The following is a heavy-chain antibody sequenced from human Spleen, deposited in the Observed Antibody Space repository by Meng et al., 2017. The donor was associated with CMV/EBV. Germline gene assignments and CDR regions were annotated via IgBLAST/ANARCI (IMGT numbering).Heavy chain of an antibody. J-gene: IGHJ6*02. Sequence: GESLKISCVASGFTFTTYSMNWVRQAPGKGLEWVSSISSSSNYIYYADSVKGRFTVSRDNSKNTLYLQMNSLRAEDTAVYHCARFGGSCSSTSCYHYYGMDVWGQGTTVTVSS. CDR2: ISSSSNYI. CDR3: ARFGGSCSSTSCYHYYGMDV. CDR1: GFTFTTYS. D-gene: IGHD2-2*01. V-gene: IGHV3-21*04.